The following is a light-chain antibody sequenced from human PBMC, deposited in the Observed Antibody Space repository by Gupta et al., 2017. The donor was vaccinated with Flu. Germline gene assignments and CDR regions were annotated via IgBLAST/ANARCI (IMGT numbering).Light chain of an antibody. J-gene: IGKJ3*01. CDR1: QSIGTC. CDR3: QQRNSYPFT. CDR2: GAS. V-gene: IGKV1-5*01. Sequence: DIQLTQSPSSLSASVGDRVTITCRASQSIGTCLAWYQQKPGKAPKLLIYGASSLESGVPSRFSGSGSGTKFTLTISSLQPDDFATYYCQQRNSYPFTFGHGTKLDIK.